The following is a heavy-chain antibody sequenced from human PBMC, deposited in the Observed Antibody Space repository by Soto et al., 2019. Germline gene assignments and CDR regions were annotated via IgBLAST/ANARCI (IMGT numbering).Heavy chain of an antibody. Sequence: QVQLQQWGAGLLKPSETLSLTCAVYGGSFSGYYWSWIRQPPGKGLEWIGEINHSGSTNYNPSLQRRVPISVDTSKNEFSLKLGAVTAADRAVYYCARAFGSYSVVVPAAIVVNWFEPWGQGTLVTVSS. J-gene: IGHJ5*02. CDR2: INHSGST. D-gene: IGHD2-2*01. CDR1: GGSFSGYY. V-gene: IGHV4-34*01. CDR3: ARAFGSYSVVVPAAIVVNWFEP.